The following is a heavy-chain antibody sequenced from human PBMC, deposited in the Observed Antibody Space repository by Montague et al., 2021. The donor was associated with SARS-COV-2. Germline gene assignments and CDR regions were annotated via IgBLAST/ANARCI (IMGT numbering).Heavy chain of an antibody. CDR3: AREDPTGYYYYGMDV. J-gene: IGHJ6*02. D-gene: IGHD4-17*01. Sequence: SLSLSCAASGFTFSSYSMTWVRQAPGKGLEWVSYISSSSSTIYYADSVXGRFTISRDNAKNSLYLQMNSLRDEDTAVYYCAREDPTGYYYYGMDVWGQGTTVTVSS. V-gene: IGHV3-48*02. CDR2: ISSSSSTI. CDR1: GFTFSSYS.